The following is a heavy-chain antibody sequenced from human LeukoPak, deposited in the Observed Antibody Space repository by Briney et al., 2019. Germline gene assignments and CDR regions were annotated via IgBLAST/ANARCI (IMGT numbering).Heavy chain of an antibody. CDR2: IWYGGSNK. CDR1: GFTFSSYG. Sequence: GRSLRLSCAASGFTFSSYGMHWVRQAPGKGLEWVAVIWYGGSNKYYADSVKGRFTISRDNSKNTLYLQMNSLRAEDTAVYYCAKDSPSGTFAFDIWGQGTMVTVSS. D-gene: IGHD3-10*01. J-gene: IGHJ3*02. CDR3: AKDSPSGTFAFDI. V-gene: IGHV3-30*18.